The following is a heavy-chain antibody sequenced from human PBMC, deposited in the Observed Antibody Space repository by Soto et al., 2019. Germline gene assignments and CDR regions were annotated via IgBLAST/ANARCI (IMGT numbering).Heavy chain of an antibody. D-gene: IGHD3-22*01. CDR2: INSDGSST. V-gene: IGHV3-74*01. J-gene: IGHJ4*02. Sequence: GGSLKLSCAASGFTFSSYWMHWVRQAPEKGLVWVSRINSDGSSTSYADSVKGRFTISRDNAKNTLYLQMNSLRAEDTAVYYCAIRASYYDSSGYFDYWGQGTLVTVSS. CDR1: GFTFSSYW. CDR3: AIRASYYDSSGYFDY.